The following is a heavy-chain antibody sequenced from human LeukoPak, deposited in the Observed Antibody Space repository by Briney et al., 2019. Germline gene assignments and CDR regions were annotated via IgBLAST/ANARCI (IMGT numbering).Heavy chain of an antibody. CDR1: GFMFRNYG. CDR2: ISYDGSNK. Sequence: PGRSLRLSCAASGFMFRNYGMHWVRQAPGKGLEWAATISYDGSNKYYADSVKGRFTISRDNSKNTLYLQMDSLRAEDTAVYYCASGRRSGSYSYYFDYWGQGTLVTISS. V-gene: IGHV3-33*01. CDR3: ASGRRSGSYSYYFDY. J-gene: IGHJ4*02. D-gene: IGHD3-10*01.